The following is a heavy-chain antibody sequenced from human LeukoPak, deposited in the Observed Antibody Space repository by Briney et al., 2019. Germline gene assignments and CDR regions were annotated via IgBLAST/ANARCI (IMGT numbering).Heavy chain of an antibody. V-gene: IGHV3-23*01. CDR3: AMALVRGTPLYFDY. Sequence: GGSLRLSCAASGFSFSTYALSWVRQAPGKGLEWVSAISGSGGSTYYADSVKGRFTISRDNSKNTLYLQMNSLRAEDTAVYYCAMALVRGTPLYFDYWGQGTLVTVSS. J-gene: IGHJ4*02. D-gene: IGHD1-1*01. CDR2: ISGSGGST. CDR1: GFSFSTYA.